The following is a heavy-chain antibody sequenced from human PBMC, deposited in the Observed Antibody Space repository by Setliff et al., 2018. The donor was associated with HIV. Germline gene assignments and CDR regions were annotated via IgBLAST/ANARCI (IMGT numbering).Heavy chain of an antibody. D-gene: IGHD3-22*01. CDR2: IGTSGDT. CDR3: ARALYYYDTTPALSSAFDI. Sequence: GESLKISCAASGFTFSRYDMHWVRQGTGEGLEWVSVIGTSGDTYYPGSVKGRFTISRENAKNSLYLQMNSLRAGDTAVYYCARALYYYDTTPALSSAFDIWGQGTMVTVSS. CDR1: GFTFSRYD. V-gene: IGHV3-13*01. J-gene: IGHJ3*02.